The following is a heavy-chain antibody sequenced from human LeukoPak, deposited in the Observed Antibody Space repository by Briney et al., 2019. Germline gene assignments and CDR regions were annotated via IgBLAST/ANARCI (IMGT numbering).Heavy chain of an antibody. D-gene: IGHD4-23*01. CDR3: ARSYYGGSHQYYFDY. CDR2: IYYSGST. J-gene: IGHJ4*02. CDR1: GGSISSYY. V-gene: IGHV4-59*08. Sequence: PSETLCLTCTVSGGSISSYYWSWIRQPPGKGLEWIGYIYYSGSTNYNPSLKSRVTISVDTSKNQFSLKLNSVTAADTAVYYCARSYYGGSHQYYFDYWGQGTLVTVSS.